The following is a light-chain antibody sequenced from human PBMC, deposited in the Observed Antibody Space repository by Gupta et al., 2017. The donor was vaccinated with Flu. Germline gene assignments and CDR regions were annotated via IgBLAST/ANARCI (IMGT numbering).Light chain of an antibody. CDR2: KDT. CDR1: TLSTQY. CDR3: QSADTSGTYVV. V-gene: IGLV3-25*03. J-gene: IGLJ2*01. Sequence: GNTLSTQYTFWYQQKQGQTPVLVIFKDTERPSGIPEGFSGSNSGTTVTLTSSGVQAEDEDADYCQSADTSGTYVVFGGGTKLTV.